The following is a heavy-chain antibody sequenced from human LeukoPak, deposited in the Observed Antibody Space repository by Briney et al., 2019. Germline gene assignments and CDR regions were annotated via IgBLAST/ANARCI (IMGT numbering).Heavy chain of an antibody. CDR1: GFTFSSYA. J-gene: IGHJ4*02. Sequence: PGRSLRLSCAASGFTFSSYAMHWVRQAPGKGLEWVAVIPYDGSNKYYADSVKGRFTISRDNSKNTLYLQMNSLRAEDTAVYYCAREGDILTGYYMDWGQGTLVTVSS. CDR3: AREGDILTGYYMD. V-gene: IGHV3-30-3*01. CDR2: IPYDGSNK. D-gene: IGHD3-9*01.